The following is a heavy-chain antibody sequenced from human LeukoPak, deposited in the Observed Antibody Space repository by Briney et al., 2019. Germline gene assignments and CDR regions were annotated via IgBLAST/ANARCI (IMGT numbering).Heavy chain of an antibody. CDR3: ARVGGYYFKEFDP. D-gene: IGHD3-22*01. J-gene: IGHJ5*02. V-gene: IGHV4-4*07. CDR2: IYTTGST. CDR1: GGSISSYY. Sequence: SETLSLTCTVSGGSISSYYWTWIRQPAGKGLEWIGRIYTTGSTNYNPSLNSRVTISVDTSKNQFSLKLSSVTAADTAVYYCARVGGYYFKEFDPWGQGTLVTVSS.